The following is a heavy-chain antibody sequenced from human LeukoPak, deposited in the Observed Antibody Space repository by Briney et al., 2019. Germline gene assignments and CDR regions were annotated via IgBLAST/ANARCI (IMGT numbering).Heavy chain of an antibody. V-gene: IGHV3-21*01. CDR3: ARGRPTGASRVFLVQ. D-gene: IGHD1-26*01. CDR2: MSSGGTYI. CDR1: GFTFSSYW. J-gene: IGHJ4*02. Sequence: GGSLRLSCAPSGFTFSSYWMHWVRQAPGNGLEWASPMSSGGTYIYYPDSVRGRFTISRDNAKNSLYLLMKNLKAEDTAVYYCARGRPTGASRVFLVQWGQGTLVTVSS.